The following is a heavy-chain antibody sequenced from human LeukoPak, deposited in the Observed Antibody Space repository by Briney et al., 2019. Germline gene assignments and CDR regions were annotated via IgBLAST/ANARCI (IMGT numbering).Heavy chain of an antibody. V-gene: IGHV3-15*01. CDR3: TTEGYYVSGIY. D-gene: IGHD3-10*01. CDR2: IKGKTDGETT. Sequence: KPGGSLRLSCAASGFTFNNAWVSWVRQAPGKGREWVGRIKGKTDGETTDYATPVKGRFIISRDDSKDTLYLQMNSLKTEDTAIYYCTTEGYYVSGIYWGQGTLVTVSS. CDR1: GFTFNNAW. J-gene: IGHJ4*02.